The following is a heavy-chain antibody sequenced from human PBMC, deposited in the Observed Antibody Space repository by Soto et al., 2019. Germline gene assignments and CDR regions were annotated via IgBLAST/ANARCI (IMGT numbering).Heavy chain of an antibody. CDR1: GFTFSSYA. D-gene: IGHD5-18*01. Sequence: EVQLLESGGGLVQPGGSLRLSCAASGFTFSSYAMSWVRQAPGKGLEWVSAISGSGGSTYYADSVKGRFTISRDNSKNTRYLQMNSPRAEDTDVYYCAKEKGYSDGWGWFDPWGQGTLVTVSS. CDR2: ISGSGGST. CDR3: AKEKGYSDGWGWFDP. J-gene: IGHJ5*02. V-gene: IGHV3-23*01.